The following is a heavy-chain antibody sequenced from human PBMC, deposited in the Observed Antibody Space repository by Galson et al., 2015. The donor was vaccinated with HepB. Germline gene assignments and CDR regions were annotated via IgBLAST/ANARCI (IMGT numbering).Heavy chain of an antibody. V-gene: IGHV3-64*02. J-gene: IGHJ6*02. CDR3: ARFRGIGYGMDV. CDR1: GFPFRSSA. Sequence: SLRLSCAASGFPFRSSAMHWVRQAPGKGLEYVSAISSNGGSTYYADSVKGRFTISRDNSKNTLYLQMGSLRAEDMAVYYCARFRGIGYGMDVWGQGTTVTVSS. CDR2: ISSNGGST. D-gene: IGHD2-15*01.